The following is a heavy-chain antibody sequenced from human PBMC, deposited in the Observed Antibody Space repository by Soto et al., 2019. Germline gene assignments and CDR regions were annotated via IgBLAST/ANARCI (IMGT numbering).Heavy chain of an antibody. CDR3: AKDLGSSGWSRTHLCYYYDGMDV. CDR1: GFTFSSHA. J-gene: IGHJ6*02. V-gene: IGHV3-23*01. D-gene: IGHD6-19*01. Sequence: GGSLRLSCAASGFTFSSHAMSWARQAPGKGLEWVSAMSGSGGSTYYADSMKGRFTISRDNSKNTLYMQMSSLRAEDTAVYYCAKDLGSSGWSRTHLCYYYDGMDVWGQGTTVTVSS. CDR2: MSGSGGST.